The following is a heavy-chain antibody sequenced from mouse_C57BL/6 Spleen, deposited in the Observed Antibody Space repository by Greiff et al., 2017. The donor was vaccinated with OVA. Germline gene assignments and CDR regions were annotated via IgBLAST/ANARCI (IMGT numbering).Heavy chain of an antibody. Sequence: EVKLMESGGGLVQPGESLKLSCAASGFTFSDYYMYWVRQTPEKRLEWVAYISNGGGSTYYPDTVKGRFTISRDNAKNTLYLQMSRLKSDDTAMYYCASPNWDGFAYWGQGTLVTVSA. CDR1: GFTFSDYY. CDR3: ASPNWDGFAY. CDR2: ISNGGGST. D-gene: IGHD4-1*01. J-gene: IGHJ3*01. V-gene: IGHV5-12*01.